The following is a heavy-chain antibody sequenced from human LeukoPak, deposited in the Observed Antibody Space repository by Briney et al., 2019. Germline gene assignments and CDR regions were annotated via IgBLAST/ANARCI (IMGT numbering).Heavy chain of an antibody. CDR1: GGTFSSYA. J-gene: IGHJ4*02. D-gene: IGHD3-9*01. Sequence: GSSVKVSCKASGGTFSSYAISWVRQAPGQGLEWMGGIIPIFGTANYAQKFQGRVTITTDESTSTAYMGLSSLRSEDTAVYYCARGVRYFDWLLRPWGQGTLVTVSS. V-gene: IGHV1-69*05. CDR2: IIPIFGTA. CDR3: ARGVRYFDWLLRP.